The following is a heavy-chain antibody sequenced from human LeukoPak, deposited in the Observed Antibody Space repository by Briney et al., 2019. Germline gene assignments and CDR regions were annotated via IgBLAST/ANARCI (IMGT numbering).Heavy chain of an antibody. J-gene: IGHJ2*01. Sequence: GGSLRLSCAASGFTFSTYAMSWVRQAPGKGLEWVSTISDSGANTYYADSVRGRFTISRDNSKNTLYPQKNSLRADDTAIYYCAKSMTLQWRGFFDLWGRGTHVTVSS. CDR1: GFTFSTYA. CDR2: ISDSGANT. CDR3: AKSMTLQWRGFFDL. D-gene: IGHD6-19*01. V-gene: IGHV3-23*01.